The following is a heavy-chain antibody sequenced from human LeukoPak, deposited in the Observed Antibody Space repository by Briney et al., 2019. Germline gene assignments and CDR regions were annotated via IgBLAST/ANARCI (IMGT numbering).Heavy chain of an antibody. Sequence: GESLQISCKGSGYSFTSYWIGWVRQMPGKGLELMGIIYPGDSDTRYSPSFQGQVTISADKSISTAYLQWSSLKASDTAMYYCASLYSDDAFDIWGQGTMVTVSS. V-gene: IGHV5-51*01. CDR1: GYSFTSYW. CDR2: IYPGDSDT. D-gene: IGHD4-17*01. CDR3: ASLYSDDAFDI. J-gene: IGHJ3*02.